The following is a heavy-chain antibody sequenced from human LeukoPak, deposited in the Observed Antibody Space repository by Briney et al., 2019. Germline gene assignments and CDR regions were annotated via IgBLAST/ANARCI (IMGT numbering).Heavy chain of an antibody. J-gene: IGHJ4*02. Sequence: GGSLRLSCAASGFTFSSYGMHWLRQAPGKGLEWVAFIRYDGSNKYYADSVKGRFTISRDNSKNTLYLQMNSLRAEDTAVYYCAKDLIAAAGTNLDYWGQGTLVTVSS. D-gene: IGHD6-13*01. V-gene: IGHV3-30*02. CDR3: AKDLIAAAGTNLDY. CDR1: GFTFSSYG. CDR2: IRYDGSNK.